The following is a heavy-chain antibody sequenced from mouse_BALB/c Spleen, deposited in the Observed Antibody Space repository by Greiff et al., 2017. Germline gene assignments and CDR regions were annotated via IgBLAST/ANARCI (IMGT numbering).Heavy chain of an antibody. J-gene: IGHJ3*01. CDR3: ARDGPAWFAY. CDR2: IYPGDGDT. V-gene: IGHV1-87*01. D-gene: IGHD2-3*01. CDR1: GYTFTSYW. Sequence: VQLQQSGAELARPGASVKLSCKASGYTFTSYWMQWVKQRPGQGLEWIGAIYPGDGDTRYTQKFKGKATLTADKSSSTAYMQLSSLASEDSAVYYCARDGPAWFAYWGQGTLVTVSA.